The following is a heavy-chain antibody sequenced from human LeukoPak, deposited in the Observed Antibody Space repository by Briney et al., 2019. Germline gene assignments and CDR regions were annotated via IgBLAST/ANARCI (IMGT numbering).Heavy chain of an antibody. Sequence: PGGSLRLSCAASGFTFSSYGMHWVRQAPGKGLEWVAVIWYDGSNKYYADSVKGRFTISRDNSKNTLYLQMNSLRAEDTAVYYCARDRYGGYVWSAFDYWGQGTLVTVSS. D-gene: IGHD5-12*01. CDR2: IWYDGSNK. CDR3: ARDRYGGYVWSAFDY. V-gene: IGHV3-33*01. J-gene: IGHJ4*02. CDR1: GFTFSSYG.